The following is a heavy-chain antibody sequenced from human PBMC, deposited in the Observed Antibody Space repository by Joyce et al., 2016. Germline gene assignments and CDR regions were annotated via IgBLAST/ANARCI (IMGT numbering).Heavy chain of an antibody. D-gene: IGHD3-10*01. CDR3: ARGIRSSWFMDV. V-gene: IGHV1-69*01. CDR1: GGTFSSDA. J-gene: IGHJ6*02. CDR2: IIPVTEIA. Sequence: QVQVVQSGAEVKKPVSPVKVSCKASGGTFSSDAISWGRQAPGQGLDWIGGIIPVTEIAITAQGFQGRATITADESTGTAYLELISLRSEDTAVYFCARGIRSSWFMDVWGQGTTVTVTS.